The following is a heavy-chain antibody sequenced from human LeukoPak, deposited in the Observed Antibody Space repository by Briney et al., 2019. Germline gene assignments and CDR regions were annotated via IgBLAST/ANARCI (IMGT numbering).Heavy chain of an antibody. V-gene: IGHV1-3*01. CDR2: INAGNGNT. J-gene: IGHJ6*02. CDR1: GYTFTSYA. CDR3: ARDYYGSGSYYNVYYYYGMDV. Sequence: GASVKVSCKASGYTFTSYAMHWVRQAPGQWLEWMGWINAGNGNTKYSQKFQGRVTITRDTSASTAYVELSSLRSEDTAVYYCARDYYGSGSYYNVYYYYGMDVWGQGTTVTVSS. D-gene: IGHD3-10*01.